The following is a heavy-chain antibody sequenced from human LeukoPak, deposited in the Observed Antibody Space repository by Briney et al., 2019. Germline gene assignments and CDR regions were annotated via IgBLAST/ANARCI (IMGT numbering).Heavy chain of an antibody. J-gene: IGHJ4*02. Sequence: SQTLSLTCAVSGGSISSGGYSWSWIRQPPGKGLEWIGYIYHSGSTYYNPSLKSRVTISVDRSKNQFSLKLSSVTAADTAVYYRARSGSYLFDYWGQGTLVTVSS. V-gene: IGHV4-30-2*01. CDR1: GGSISSGGYS. CDR2: IYHSGST. CDR3: ARSGSYLFDY. D-gene: IGHD1-26*01.